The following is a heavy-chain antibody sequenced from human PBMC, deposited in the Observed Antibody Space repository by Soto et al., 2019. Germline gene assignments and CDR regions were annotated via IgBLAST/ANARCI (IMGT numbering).Heavy chain of an antibody. CDR3: AKGSRITMVRGVKGMEV. CDR1: VFTFSSYG. V-gene: IGHV3-30*18. Sequence: GGSLRLSCASSVFTFSSYGMHCVRHSPGKWLEWVAVISYDGSNKYYADSVKGRFTISRDNSKNTLYLQMNSLRAEDTAVYYCAKGSRITMVRGVKGMEVWGQGTTVNVSS. D-gene: IGHD3-10*01. CDR2: ISYDGSNK. J-gene: IGHJ6*01.